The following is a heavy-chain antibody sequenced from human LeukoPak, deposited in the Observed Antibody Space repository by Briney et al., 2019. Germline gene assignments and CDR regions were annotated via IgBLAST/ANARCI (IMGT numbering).Heavy chain of an antibody. CDR3: ARDRTLPSQLRTAMVSPMWY. CDR2: ISAYNGNT. D-gene: IGHD5-18*01. J-gene: IGHJ4*02. CDR1: GYTFTSYG. V-gene: IGHV1-18*01. Sequence: ASVKVSCKASGYTFTSYGISWVRQAPGQGLEWMGWISAYNGNTNYAQKLQGRVTMTTDTSTSTAYMELRSLRSDDTAVYYCARDRTLPSQLRTAMVSPMWYWGQGTLVTVSS.